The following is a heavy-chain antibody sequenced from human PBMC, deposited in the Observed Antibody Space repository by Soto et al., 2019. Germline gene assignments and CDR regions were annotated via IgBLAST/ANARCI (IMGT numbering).Heavy chain of an antibody. Sequence: GGSLRLSCAASGFTFSDYAIIWIRQVPGKGLQWVSAIGTTGDTYYAGSVKGRFTISRENAKNSLYLQMNSLRAGDTAIYFCARAIGPTLFDYWGQGTLVTVSS. CDR3: ARAIGPTLFDY. J-gene: IGHJ4*02. CDR1: GFTFSDYA. V-gene: IGHV3-13*01. CDR2: IGTTGDT. D-gene: IGHD3-22*01.